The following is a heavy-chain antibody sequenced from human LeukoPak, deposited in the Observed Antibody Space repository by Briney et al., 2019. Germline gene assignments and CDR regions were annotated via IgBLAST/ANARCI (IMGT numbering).Heavy chain of an antibody. CDR3: ARDSGDAFDI. D-gene: IGHD1-14*01. CDR1: GFTFSSYD. V-gene: IGHV3-13*01. J-gene: IGHJ3*02. CDR2: IGTAGDT. Sequence: GGSLRLSCAASGFTFSSYDMHWVRQATGKGLEWVSAIGTAGDTYYPGSVKGRFTISRENAKNSLCLQMNSLRAGGTAVYYCARDSGDAFDIWGQGTMVTVSS.